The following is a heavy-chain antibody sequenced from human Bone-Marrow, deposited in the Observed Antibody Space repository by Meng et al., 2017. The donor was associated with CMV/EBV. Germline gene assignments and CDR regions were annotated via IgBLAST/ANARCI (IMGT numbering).Heavy chain of an antibody. Sequence: GGSLRLSCAASGFTFSSYAMHWVRQAPGKGLEWVAVISYDGSNKYYADSVKGRFTISRDNSKKTLYLQMNSLRAEDTAVYYCAREGGPIAAAGTFHYWGQGTLVTVCS. V-gene: IGHV3-30-3*01. J-gene: IGHJ4*02. CDR2: ISYDGSNK. CDR1: GFTFSSYA. D-gene: IGHD6-13*01. CDR3: AREGGPIAAAGTFHY.